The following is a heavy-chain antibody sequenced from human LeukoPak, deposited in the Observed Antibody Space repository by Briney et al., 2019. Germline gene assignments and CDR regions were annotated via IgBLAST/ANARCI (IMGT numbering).Heavy chain of an antibody. D-gene: IGHD4-17*01. J-gene: IGHJ4*02. CDR1: GYTFSVYY. V-gene: IGHV1-2*02. Sequence: ASVKVSCKASGYTFSVYYMHWVRQAPGQGREWMGWINPNSGGTKYAQKFQGRVTLTRDTSISTAYMELNRLRSDDTAVYYCARDFFGDYNLGDFDYWGQGTLVTVSS. CDR2: INPNSGGT. CDR3: ARDFFGDYNLGDFDY.